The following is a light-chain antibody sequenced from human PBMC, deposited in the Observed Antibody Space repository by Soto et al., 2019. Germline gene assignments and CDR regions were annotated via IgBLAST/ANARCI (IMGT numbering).Light chain of an antibody. Sequence: DIQRTQSPSSLSASLGDRVTITFRASQSINSYLNWYQQKPGKAPKLLVYAASSLQSGVPSRFSGSGSGTDFTLTISSLQPEDFATYYCQQTYTTVTFGQGTRLEIK. J-gene: IGKJ5*01. V-gene: IGKV1-39*01. CDR3: QQTYTTVT. CDR1: QSINSY. CDR2: AAS.